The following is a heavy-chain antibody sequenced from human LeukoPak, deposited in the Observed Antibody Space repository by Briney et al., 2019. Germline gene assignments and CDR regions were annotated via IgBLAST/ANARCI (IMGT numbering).Heavy chain of an antibody. D-gene: IGHD2-2*01. Sequence: SETLSLTCAVYGGSFSGYYWSWIRQPPGKGLEWIGEINHSGSTNYNPSLKSRVTISVDTSKNQFSLKLSSVTAADTAVYYCARLSGAVVVPAADDALDIWAKGQWSPSLQ. CDR1: GGSFSGYY. CDR2: INHSGST. CDR3: ARLSGAVVVPAADDALDI. J-gene: IGHJ3*02. V-gene: IGHV4-34*01.